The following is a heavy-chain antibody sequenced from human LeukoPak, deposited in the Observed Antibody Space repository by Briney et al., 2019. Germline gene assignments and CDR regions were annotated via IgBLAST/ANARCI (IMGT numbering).Heavy chain of an antibody. Sequence: SETLSLTCAVYGGSFSGYYWSWIRQPPGKGLEWIGEINHSGGTNYNPSLKGRVTISVDTSKNQFSLKLSSVTAADTAVYYCARDRYYYGSGSYYNVGYYFDYWGQGTLVTVSS. D-gene: IGHD3-10*01. V-gene: IGHV4-34*01. J-gene: IGHJ4*02. CDR3: ARDRYYYGSGSYYNVGYYFDY. CDR1: GGSFSGYY. CDR2: INHSGGT.